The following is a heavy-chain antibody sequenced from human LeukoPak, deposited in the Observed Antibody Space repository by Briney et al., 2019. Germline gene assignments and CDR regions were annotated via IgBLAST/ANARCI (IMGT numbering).Heavy chain of an antibody. V-gene: IGHV1-69*13. Sequence: PWASVKVSCKASGDTFSSYAISWVRQAPGQGLEWMGGIIPIFGTANYAQKFQGRVTITADESTSTAYMELSSLRSEDTAVYYCARGPEGYSSSWYYTDYWGQGTLVTVSS. D-gene: IGHD6-13*01. CDR3: ARGPEGYSSSWYYTDY. CDR1: GDTFSSYA. J-gene: IGHJ4*02. CDR2: IIPIFGTA.